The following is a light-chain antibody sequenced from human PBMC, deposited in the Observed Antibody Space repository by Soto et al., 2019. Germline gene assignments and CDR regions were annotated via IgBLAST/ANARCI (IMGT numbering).Light chain of an antibody. CDR2: DVS. Sequence: QSVLTQPAYMSGSPGQSITISCTGTSSDIGDYNYVSWYQQHPGRAPKLLIYDVSNRPSGISNRFSGSKPGNTASLTISGLQAEDEADYYCGSYTRSNTRVFGTGTKLTVL. V-gene: IGLV2-14*01. CDR3: GSYTRSNTRV. CDR1: SSDIGDYNY. J-gene: IGLJ1*01.